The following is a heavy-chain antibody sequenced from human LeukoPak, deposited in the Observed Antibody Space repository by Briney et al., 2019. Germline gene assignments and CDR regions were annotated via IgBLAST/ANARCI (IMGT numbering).Heavy chain of an antibody. Sequence: GGSLRLSCAASGFTVSSNYMSWVRQAPGKGLEWVSVIYSGGSTYYADSVKGRFTISRDNSKNTLYLQMNSLRAEDMAVYYCARDRYYDFWSGSSYYMDVWGKGTTVTVSS. CDR3: ARDRYYDFWSGSSYYMDV. CDR2: IYSGGST. V-gene: IGHV3-53*01. CDR1: GFTVSSNY. D-gene: IGHD3-3*01. J-gene: IGHJ6*03.